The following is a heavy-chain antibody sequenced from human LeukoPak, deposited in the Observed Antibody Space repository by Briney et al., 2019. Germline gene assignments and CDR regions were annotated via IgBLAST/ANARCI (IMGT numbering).Heavy chain of an antibody. V-gene: IGHV3-21*04. Sequence: KPGGSLRLSCAASGFTFSSYNMNWVRQAPGKGLEWVSSISSSSSYIYYADSVKGRFTISRDNAKNSLYLQMNSLRAEDTAVYYCARDPVDTAMEDAFDIWGQGTMVTVSS. CDR3: ARDPVDTAMEDAFDI. CDR1: GFTFSSYN. CDR2: ISSSSSYI. D-gene: IGHD5-18*01. J-gene: IGHJ3*02.